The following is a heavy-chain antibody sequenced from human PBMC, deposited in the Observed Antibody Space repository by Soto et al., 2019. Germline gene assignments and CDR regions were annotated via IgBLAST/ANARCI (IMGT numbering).Heavy chain of an antibody. D-gene: IGHD4-17*01. CDR3: ARSGDVATVTDY. J-gene: IGHJ4*02. V-gene: IGHV3-7*01. CDR2: INEDGSKN. Sequence: EVQLVESGGGLVQPGGSLRLSCAASGFTFRTYWMSWVLQAPGNGLEWVANINEDGSKNYYVDSVRGRFTISRDNAQNSLYLHMSRLRADDTAVYYCARSGDVATVTDYWGQGTLVTVSS. CDR1: GFTFRTYW.